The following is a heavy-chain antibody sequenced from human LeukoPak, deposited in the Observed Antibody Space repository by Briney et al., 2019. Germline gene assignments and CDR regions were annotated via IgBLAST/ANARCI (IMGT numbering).Heavy chain of an antibody. CDR3: AKGHTYGLGESYLDF. CDR2: TSWNSGSI. D-gene: IGHD5-18*01. CDR1: GYTFDDYA. Sequence: PGRSLRLSCEASGYTFDDYAMQWVRQAPGKGLEWVSATSWNSGSIGYADSVKGRFTISRDNGKNSLYLQMNSLRTEDTALYYCAKGHTYGLGESYLDFWGQGTLVSVSS. J-gene: IGHJ4*02. V-gene: IGHV3-9*01.